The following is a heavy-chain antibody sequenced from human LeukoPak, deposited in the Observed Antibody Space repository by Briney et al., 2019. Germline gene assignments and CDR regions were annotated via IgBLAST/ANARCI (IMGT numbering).Heavy chain of an antibody. V-gene: IGHV1-69*05. CDR1: GGTFISYA. J-gene: IGHJ4*02. D-gene: IGHD6-13*01. Sequence: SVKVSCKASGGTFISYAISWVRQAPGQGLEWMGGIIPIFGTANYAQKFQGRVTITTDESTSTAYMELSSLRSEDTAVYYCARVRGGYSSSSYYFDYWGQGTLVTVSS. CDR3: ARVRGGYSSSSYYFDY. CDR2: IIPIFGTA.